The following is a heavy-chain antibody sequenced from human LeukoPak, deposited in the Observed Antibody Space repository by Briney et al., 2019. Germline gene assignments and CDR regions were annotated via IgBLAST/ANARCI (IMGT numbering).Heavy chain of an antibody. V-gene: IGHV3-30-3*01. Sequence: GGSLRLSCAASGFTFSSYAMHWVRQAPGKGLEGVAVISYDGSNKYYADSVKGRFTISRDNFKNTLYLQMNSLRAEDTAVYYCARDLQENGMDVWGQGTTVTVSS. CDR3: ARDLQENGMDV. CDR1: GFTFSSYA. D-gene: IGHD4-11*01. CDR2: ISYDGSNK. J-gene: IGHJ6*02.